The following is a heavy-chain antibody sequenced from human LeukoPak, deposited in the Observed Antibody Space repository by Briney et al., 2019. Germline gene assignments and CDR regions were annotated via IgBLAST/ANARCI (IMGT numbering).Heavy chain of an antibody. Sequence: TGGSLRLSCVASGFTFSRSPMTWVRQGPGKGLEWIGEINHSGSTNYNPSLKSRVTISVDTSKNQFSLKLSSVTAADTAVYYCARHLRALPSNWFDPWGQGTLVTVSS. J-gene: IGHJ5*02. CDR1: GFTFSRSP. CDR3: ARHLRALPSNWFDP. V-gene: IGHV4-34*01. CDR2: INHSGST.